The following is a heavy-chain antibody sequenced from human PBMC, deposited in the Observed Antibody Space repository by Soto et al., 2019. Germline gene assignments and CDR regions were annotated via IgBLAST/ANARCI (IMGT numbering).Heavy chain of an antibody. J-gene: IGHJ4*02. CDR3: AMSEGWYSFHH. D-gene: IGHD6-19*01. Sequence: SVKVSCKASGCTVSSYAISCERQAPGQVPEWMGGIIPIFGTANYAQKFQGRVTISADESTSTAYMELTSLRFEDTAVYHCAMSEGWYSFHHRGQGTLVTVSS. V-gene: IGHV1-69*13. CDR1: GCTVSSYA. CDR2: IIPIFGTA.